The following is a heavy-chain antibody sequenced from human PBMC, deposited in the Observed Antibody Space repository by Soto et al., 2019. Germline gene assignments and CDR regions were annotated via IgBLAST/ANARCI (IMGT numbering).Heavy chain of an antibody. CDR3: ARDLSNWPDFRFDP. D-gene: IGHD1-1*01. J-gene: IGHJ5*02. CDR1: GFTFSYHG. Sequence: GGSLRLSCAASGFTFSYHGLHWVRQAPGKGLEWVAVIWYDGSNKYYADSVKGRFTISRDNSKNTLYLQMNSLRAEDTAVYYCARDLSNWPDFRFDPWGQGTLVTVSS. V-gene: IGHV3-33*01. CDR2: IWYDGSNK.